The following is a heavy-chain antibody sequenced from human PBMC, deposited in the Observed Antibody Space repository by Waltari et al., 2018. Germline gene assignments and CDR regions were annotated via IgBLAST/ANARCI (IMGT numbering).Heavy chain of an antibody. D-gene: IGHD3-22*01. J-gene: IGHJ4*02. CDR1: GGSISSSSYY. CDR3: ARDTSYYYDSSGYYPFDY. V-gene: IGHV4-39*07. Sequence: QLQLQESGPGLVKPSETLSLTCTVSGGSISSSSYYWGWIRQPPGRGLGWIGSIYYSGSTYYNPALKSRVTISVDTSKNQFSLKLSAVTAADTAVYYCARDTSYYYDSSGYYPFDYWGQGTLVTVSS. CDR2: IYYSGST.